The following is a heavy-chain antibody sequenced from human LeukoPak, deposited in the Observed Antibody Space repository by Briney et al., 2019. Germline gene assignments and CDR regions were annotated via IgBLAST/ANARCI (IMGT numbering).Heavy chain of an antibody. D-gene: IGHD3-10*01. CDR2: IRYDGSNK. CDR3: AKVRGVIFGIDY. CDR1: GFMFSSYG. J-gene: IGHJ4*02. V-gene: IGHV3-30*02. Sequence: PGGSLRLSCAASGFMFSSYGMHWVRQAPGKGLEWVAFIRYDGSNKYYADSVKGRFTISRDNSKNTLYLQMNSLRAEDTAVYYCAKVRGVIFGIDYWGQGTLVTVSS.